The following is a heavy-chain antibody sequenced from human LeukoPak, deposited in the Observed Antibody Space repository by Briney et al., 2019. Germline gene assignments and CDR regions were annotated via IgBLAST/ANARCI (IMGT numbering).Heavy chain of an antibody. CDR2: IIPIFGTA. CDR3: ARGADYSSDY. CDR1: GYTFTDYY. Sequence: GASVKVSCKXSGYTFTDYYMHWVQQAPGQGLKWMGGIIPIFGTANYAQKFQGRVTITADESTSTAYMELSSLRSEDTAVYYCARGADYSSDYWGQGTLVTVSS. J-gene: IGHJ4*02. V-gene: IGHV1-69*13.